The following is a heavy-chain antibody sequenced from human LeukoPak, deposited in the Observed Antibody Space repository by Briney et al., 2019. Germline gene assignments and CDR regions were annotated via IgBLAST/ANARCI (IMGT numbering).Heavy chain of an antibody. D-gene: IGHD2-8*02. CDR3: ARDLGYWGSAFDI. J-gene: IGHJ3*02. V-gene: IGHV1-18*01. Sequence: ASVKVSCKASGYTFTSYGISWVRQAPGQGVEWMGWISAYNGKTNYAQMLQGRVTINTDTSTSTAYMELSSLRSDDTAVYYCARDLGYWGSAFDIWGQGTMVTVSS. CDR2: ISAYNGKT. CDR1: GYTFTSYG.